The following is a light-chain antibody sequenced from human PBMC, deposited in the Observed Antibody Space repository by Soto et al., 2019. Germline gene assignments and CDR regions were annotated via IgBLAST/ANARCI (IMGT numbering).Light chain of an antibody. Sequence: EIVLTQSPLSLPVTPGEPASISCRSSRNLLHSNGYYYLDWYLQKPGQSPQLLIYMGSNRASGVPDRFSGRGSGTDFTLTLSSVEAEDGGVYFCPHVLSTPFTFGGGTKVEIK. J-gene: IGKJ4*01. CDR3: PHVLSTPFT. CDR1: RNLLHSNGYYY. CDR2: MGS. V-gene: IGKV2-28*01.